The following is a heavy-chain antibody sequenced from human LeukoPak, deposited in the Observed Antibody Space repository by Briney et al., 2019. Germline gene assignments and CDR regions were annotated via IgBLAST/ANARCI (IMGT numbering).Heavy chain of an antibody. CDR1: GYTFTGYY. Sequence: GASVKVSCKASGYTFTGYYMHWVRQAPGQGLEWMAWMNPNSGNTGYAQKFQGRVTVTRDTSISTAYMELSGLRSEDTAVYYCTRGPICTGGSCFWFDPWGQGTLVSVSS. CDR3: TRGPICTGGSCFWFDP. J-gene: IGHJ5*02. V-gene: IGHV1-8*02. D-gene: IGHD2-15*01. CDR2: MNPNSGNT.